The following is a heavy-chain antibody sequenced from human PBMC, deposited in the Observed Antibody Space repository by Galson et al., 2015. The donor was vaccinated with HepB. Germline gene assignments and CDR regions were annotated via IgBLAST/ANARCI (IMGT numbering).Heavy chain of an antibody. CDR2: ISWNSGSI. CDR1: GFTFDDYA. V-gene: IGHV3-9*01. CDR3: AKEPTGAFDI. Sequence: SLRLSCAASGFTFDDYAMHWVRQAPGKGLEWVSGISWNSGSIGYADSVKGRFTISSDNAKNSLYLQMNSLRAEDTALYYCAKEPTGAFDIWGQGTMVTVSS. J-gene: IGHJ3*02. D-gene: IGHD3-9*01.